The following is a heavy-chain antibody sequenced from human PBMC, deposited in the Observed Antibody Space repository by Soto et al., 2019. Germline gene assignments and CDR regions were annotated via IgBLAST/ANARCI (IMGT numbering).Heavy chain of an antibody. CDR2: IYPGDSDT. CDR3: ARGILLVPGAPGPSWFDP. V-gene: IGHV5-51*01. D-gene: IGHD2-2*01. J-gene: IGHJ5*02. Sequence: PGESLKISCKGSGYSFAIYWIGWVRQMPGKGLEWMGIIYPGDSDTRYSPSFQGQVTISADKSISTAYLQWSSLKASDTAMYYCARGILLVPGAPGPSWFDPWGQGTLVTVSS. CDR1: GYSFAIYW.